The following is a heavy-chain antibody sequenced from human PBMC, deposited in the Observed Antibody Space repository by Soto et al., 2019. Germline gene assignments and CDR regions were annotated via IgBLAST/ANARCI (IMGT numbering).Heavy chain of an antibody. D-gene: IGHD5-12*01. CDR3: ARDSKRGYSGYDKLDY. V-gene: IGHV4-59*01. CDR2: IYYSGST. CDR1: GGSISSYY. Sequence: QVQLQESGPGLVKPSETLSLTCTVSGGSISSYYWTWIRQPPGKGLEWIGYIYYSGSTNYNPSLKSRVTISVDTSKNQFSLKLSSVTAADTDVYYCARDSKRGYSGYDKLDYWGQGTLVTVSS. J-gene: IGHJ4*02.